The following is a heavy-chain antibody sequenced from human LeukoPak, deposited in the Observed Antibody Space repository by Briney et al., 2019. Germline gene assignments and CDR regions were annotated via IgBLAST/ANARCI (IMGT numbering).Heavy chain of an antibody. Sequence: SETLSLTCTVSGGSISSYYWNWIRQPPGKGLEWIGYIYYSGSTNYNPSLKSRVTISVDTSKNQFSLKLSSVTAADTAVYYCASFISLVGGRGYWGQGTLVTVSS. J-gene: IGHJ4*02. CDR1: GGSISSYY. V-gene: IGHV4-59*01. CDR2: IYYSGST. CDR3: ASFISLVGGRGY. D-gene: IGHD2-15*01.